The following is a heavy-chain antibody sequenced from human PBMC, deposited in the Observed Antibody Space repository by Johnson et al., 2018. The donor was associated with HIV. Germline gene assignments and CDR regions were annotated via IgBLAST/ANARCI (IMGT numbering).Heavy chain of an antibody. J-gene: IGHJ3*02. CDR3: ASWGYSSGPAFDI. D-gene: IGHD6-19*01. V-gene: IGHV3-30*14. CDR1: GFTFSDYA. CDR2: ISYDGSNK. Sequence: QVQLVESGGGVVQPGRSLRLSCAASGFTFSDYAMHWVRQAPGRGLEWMAVISYDGSNKYYADSVKGRFTISRDNSKKTLYVQMNTLRTGDTAVYYCASWGYSSGPAFDIWGQGTLVTVSS.